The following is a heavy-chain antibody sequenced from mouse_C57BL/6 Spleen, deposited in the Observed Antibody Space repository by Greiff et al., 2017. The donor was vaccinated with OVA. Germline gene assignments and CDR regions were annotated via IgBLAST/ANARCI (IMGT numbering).Heavy chain of an antibody. CDR3: ARGYYGSSHGDYAMDY. V-gene: IGHV1-69*01. J-gene: IGHJ4*01. D-gene: IGHD1-1*01. CDR2: IDPSDSYT. Sequence: QVQLQQPGAELVMPGASVKLSCEASGYTFTSYWMHWVKQRPGQGLEWIGEIDPSDSYTNYNQKFKGKSTLTVDKSSSTAYMQLSSLTSEDSAVYYCARGYYGSSHGDYAMDYWGQGTSVTVSS. CDR1: GYTFTSYW.